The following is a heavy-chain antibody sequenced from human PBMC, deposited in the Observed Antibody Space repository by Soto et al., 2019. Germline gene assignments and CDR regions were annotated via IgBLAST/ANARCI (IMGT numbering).Heavy chain of an antibody. CDR2: IYYSGST. D-gene: IGHD3-3*01. CDR3: ARAHYDFWSGAISLYYGMDV. J-gene: IGHJ6*02. V-gene: IGHV4-59*01. Sequence: SENLSLTCTDSVGSISRYYRSWIRQSPVNVLQRIGYIYYSGSTNYNPSLKSRVTISVDTSKNQFSLKLSSVTAADTAVYYCARAHYDFWSGAISLYYGMDVWGQGTTVTVSS. CDR1: VGSISRYY.